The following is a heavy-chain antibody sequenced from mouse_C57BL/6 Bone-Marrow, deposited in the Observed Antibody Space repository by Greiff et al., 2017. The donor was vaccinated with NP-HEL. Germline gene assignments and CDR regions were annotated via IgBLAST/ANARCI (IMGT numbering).Heavy chain of an antibody. V-gene: IGHV1-26*01. CDR1: GYTFTDYY. CDR2: INPNNGGT. D-gene: IGHD2-10*01. J-gene: IGHJ4*01. Sequence: EVQLQQSGPELVKPGASVKISCKASGYTFTDYYMNWVKQSHGKSLEWIGDINPNNGGTSYNQKFKGKATLTVDKSSSTAYMELRSLTSEDSAVYYCAREGALLNMDYWGQGTSVTVSS. CDR3: AREGALLNMDY.